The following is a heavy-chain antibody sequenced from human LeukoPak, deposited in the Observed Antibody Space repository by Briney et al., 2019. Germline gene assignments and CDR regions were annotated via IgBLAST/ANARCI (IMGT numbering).Heavy chain of an antibody. Sequence: SETLSLTCSVSADSISNYYWNWIRQAPGKGLEWIGYIYDSENTNYNPSLKSRVTISLDTSQNQFSLKVRYVTAADTAVYYCARDMRRTSSWFGDNWYFDVWGRGALVTVSS. V-gene: IGHV4-59*01. CDR2: IYDSENT. CDR3: ARDMRRTSSWFGDNWYFDV. D-gene: IGHD6-13*01. CDR1: ADSISNYY. J-gene: IGHJ2*01.